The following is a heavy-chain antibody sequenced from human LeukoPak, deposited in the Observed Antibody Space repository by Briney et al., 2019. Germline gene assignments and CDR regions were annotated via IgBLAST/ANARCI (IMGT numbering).Heavy chain of an antibody. CDR1: GFTFSSYG. CDR2: IRYDGSNK. D-gene: IGHD2-21*01. V-gene: IGHV3-30*02. Sequence: GGSLRLSCAASGFTFSSYGMHWVRQAPGKGLEWVAFIRYDGSNKYYADSVKGRFTISRDNSKNTLYLQMNSLRAEETAVYYCAKDFSVVIASGDYFDYWGQGTLVTVSS. J-gene: IGHJ4*02. CDR3: AKDFSVVIASGDYFDY.